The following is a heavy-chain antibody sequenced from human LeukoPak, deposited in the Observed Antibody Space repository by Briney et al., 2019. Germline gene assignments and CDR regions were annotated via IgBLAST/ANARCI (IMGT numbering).Heavy chain of an antibody. CDR1: RFTFSSSV. D-gene: IGHD6-19*01. Sequence: GGSLRLSCAASRFTFSSSVMSWVRQAPGKGLEWVSTISGSGGSTYYADSVKGRFSISRDNSKNTLYLQMNSLRAEDTAIYYCARGSSGWYGFDPWGQRTLVTVSS. J-gene: IGHJ5*02. CDR2: ISGSGGST. V-gene: IGHV3-23*01. CDR3: ARGSSGWYGFDP.